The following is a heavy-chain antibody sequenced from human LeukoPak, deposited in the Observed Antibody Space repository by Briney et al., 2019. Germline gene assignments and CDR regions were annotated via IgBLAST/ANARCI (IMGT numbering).Heavy chain of an antibody. V-gene: IGHV3-21*01. CDR2: ISSSSSYI. Sequence: PGGSLRLSCAASGFTFSTFCLNWVRQAPGKGLEWVSSISSSSSYISYADSVKGRFTISRDNAKNSLYLQMNSLRAEDTAVYYCARDGITMIVPRAFDIWGQGTMVTVSS. D-gene: IGHD3-22*01. CDR3: ARDGITMIVPRAFDI. CDR1: GFTFSTFC. J-gene: IGHJ3*02.